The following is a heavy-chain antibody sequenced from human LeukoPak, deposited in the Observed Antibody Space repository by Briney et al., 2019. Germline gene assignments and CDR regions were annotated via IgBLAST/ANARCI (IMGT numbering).Heavy chain of an antibody. Sequence: PSETLSLTCTVSGGSVSSSSYYWGWIRQPPGKGLEWIGSIYYSGSTYYNPSLKSRDTISVDTSKNQFSLKLSSVTAADTAVYYCVRLEMATIAIDYWGQGTLVTVSS. CDR1: GGSVSSSSYY. CDR3: VRLEMATIAIDY. V-gene: IGHV4-39*01. CDR2: IYYSGST. J-gene: IGHJ4*02. D-gene: IGHD5-24*01.